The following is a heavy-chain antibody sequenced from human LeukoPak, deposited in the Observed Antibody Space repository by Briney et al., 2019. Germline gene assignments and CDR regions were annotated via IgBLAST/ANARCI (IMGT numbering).Heavy chain of an antibody. CDR3: AREGRGSTPGY. J-gene: IGHJ4*02. D-gene: IGHD2-15*01. Sequence: SETLSLTCTVSGGSISSYYWSWIRQPAGKGLEWIGRISTSGSNYNPSLKSRVTMSVDTSKNQFSLKLRSVTAADTAVYYCAREGRGSTPGYWGQGTLVTVSP. V-gene: IGHV4-4*07. CDR1: GGSISSYY. CDR2: ISTSGS.